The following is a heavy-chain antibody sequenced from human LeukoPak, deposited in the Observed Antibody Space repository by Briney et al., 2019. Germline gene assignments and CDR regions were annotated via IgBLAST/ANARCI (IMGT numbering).Heavy chain of an antibody. D-gene: IGHD3-22*01. CDR1: GFTFNSYW. CDR3: ARDLYRIVVVPHYFDY. J-gene: IGHJ4*02. Sequence: GGSLRLSCAASGFTFNSYWMSWVRQAPGKGLEWVANIQQDGSEKYYVDSVKGRFTISRDNAKNSLYLQMNSLRAEDTAVYYCARDLYRIVVVPHYFDYWGQGTLVTVSS. V-gene: IGHV3-7*01. CDR2: IQQDGSEK.